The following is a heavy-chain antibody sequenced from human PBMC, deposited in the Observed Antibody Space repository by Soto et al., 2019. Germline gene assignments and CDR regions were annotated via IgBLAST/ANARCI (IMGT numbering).Heavy chain of an antibody. CDR3: STADGFSYGYKWDS. CDR1: GFTFRDAW. V-gene: IGHV3-15*07. Sequence: PGGSLRLSCAASGFTFRDAWMNWVRQAPGKGLEWIGRIKSQGDGGTADYAAPVKGRFTISRDDSQNTLYLQMESLKTEDTAVYYCSTADGFSYGYKWDSWGQGTLVTVSS. CDR2: IKSQGDGGTA. J-gene: IGHJ4*02. D-gene: IGHD5-18*01.